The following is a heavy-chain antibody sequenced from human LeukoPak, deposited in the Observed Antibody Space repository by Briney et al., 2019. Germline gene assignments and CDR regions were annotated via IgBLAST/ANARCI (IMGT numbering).Heavy chain of an antibody. CDR1: GGSISSYY. CDR3: ASVAVAGNHDAFDI. V-gene: IGHV4-59*08. J-gene: IGHJ3*02. D-gene: IGHD6-19*01. CDR2: IYYSRST. Sequence: SEALSLTCTVSGGSISSYYWSWIRQPPGKGLEWIGYIYYSRSTNYNPSLKSRVTISVGTSKNQFPLRLSSVTAADTAVYYCASVAVAGNHDAFDIWGQGTMVTVSS.